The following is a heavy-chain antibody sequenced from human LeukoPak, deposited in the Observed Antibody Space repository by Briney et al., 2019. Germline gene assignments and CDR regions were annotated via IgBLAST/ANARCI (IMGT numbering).Heavy chain of an antibody. V-gene: IGHV4-59*01. CDR3: ARSSNYYYDSSGYSTDAFDI. CDR2: IYYSGST. CDR1: AGSISSYY. J-gene: IGHJ3*02. D-gene: IGHD3-22*01. Sequence: SETLSLTCTVSAGSISSYYWNWIRQPPGKGLEWIGYIYYSGSTNYNPSLKSRVTISVDTSKNQFSLKLSSVTAADTAVYYCARSSNYYYDSSGYSTDAFDIWGQGTMVTVSS.